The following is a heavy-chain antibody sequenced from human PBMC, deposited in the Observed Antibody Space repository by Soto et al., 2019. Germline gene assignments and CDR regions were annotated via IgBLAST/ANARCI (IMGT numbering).Heavy chain of an antibody. CDR1: GFTFSSYI. CDR3: ARGGVYSISSHDY. Sequence: EVQLVESGGGLVKPGGSLRLSCAASGFTFSSYIMNWVRQAPGKGLEWVSSISTSSSYIYYADSVKGRFTISRDNAENSLFLQMNSLRAEDTAVYYCARGGVYSISSHDYWGQGTLVTVSS. J-gene: IGHJ4*02. CDR2: ISTSSSYI. V-gene: IGHV3-21*01. D-gene: IGHD6-6*01.